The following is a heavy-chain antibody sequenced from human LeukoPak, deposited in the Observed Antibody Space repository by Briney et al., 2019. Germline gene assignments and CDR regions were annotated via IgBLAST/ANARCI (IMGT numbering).Heavy chain of an antibody. CDR1: GGSITSGSYY. V-gene: IGHV4-61*02. D-gene: IGHD6-6*01. CDR3: ARDLGYSSSSGDWFDP. Sequence: ASQTLSLTCTVSGGSITSGSYYWSWIRQPAGKGLEWIGRIYTSGSTNYNPSLKSRVTISVDTSKNQFSLKLSSVTAAGTAVYYCARDLGYSSSSGDWFDPWGQGTLVTVSS. CDR2: IYTSGST. J-gene: IGHJ5*02.